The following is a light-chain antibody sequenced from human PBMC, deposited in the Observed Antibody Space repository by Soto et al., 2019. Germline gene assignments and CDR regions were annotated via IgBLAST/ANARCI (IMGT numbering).Light chain of an antibody. CDR2: KAS. Sequence: DIQMTQSPSTLSASVGDRVTITCRASQSISSWLAWYQQKPGKAPKLLIYKASSLESGVPSRFSGSESETEFTLTISSLQPDDVGTYYCQQYNSYSWTFGQGTKVEIK. J-gene: IGKJ1*01. V-gene: IGKV1-5*03. CDR1: QSISSW. CDR3: QQYNSYSWT.